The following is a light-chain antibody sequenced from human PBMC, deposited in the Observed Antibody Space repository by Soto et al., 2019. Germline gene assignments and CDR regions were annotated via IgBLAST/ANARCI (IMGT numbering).Light chain of an antibody. CDR1: QSVGRN. J-gene: IGKJ5*01. V-gene: IGKV3D-15*01. CDR3: QQYNNWPIT. Sequence: EIVMTQSPATLSVSPGERATLSCRASQSVGRNLAWYQQKPGQAPRLLIYDASTRATGTPARFSGSGSGTKFTLSISILQSEDSAVYYCQQYNNWPITFRQGTRLEIK. CDR2: DAS.